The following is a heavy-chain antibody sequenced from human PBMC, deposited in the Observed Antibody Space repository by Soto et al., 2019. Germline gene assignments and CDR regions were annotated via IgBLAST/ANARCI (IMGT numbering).Heavy chain of an antibody. V-gene: IGHV3-21*05. J-gene: IGHJ5*02. Sequence: PGGSLRLSCAASGFTFSIYSMNWVRQAPGKGLEWVSYIMPGSSHIFYADSVKGRFTISRDNAKNTLYLQMNSLRVEDTAVYYCARVYSSSSVMFDPWGQGTLVTVSS. CDR3: ARVYSSSSVMFDP. CDR1: GFTFSIYS. CDR2: IMPGSSHI. D-gene: IGHD6-6*01.